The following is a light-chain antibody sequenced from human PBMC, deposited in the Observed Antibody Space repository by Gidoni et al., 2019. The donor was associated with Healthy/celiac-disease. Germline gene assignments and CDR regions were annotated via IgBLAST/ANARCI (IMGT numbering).Light chain of an antibody. CDR3: QQYNSYPWT. CDR1: QSISSW. CDR2: KAS. V-gene: IGKV1-5*03. Sequence: IPMTQSPSTLSASVRDRVTITCRASQSISSWLAWYQQKPGKAPKLLIYKASSLESGVPSRFSGSGSGTEFTLTISSLQPDDFATYYCQQYNSYPWTFGQGTKVEIK. J-gene: IGKJ1*01.